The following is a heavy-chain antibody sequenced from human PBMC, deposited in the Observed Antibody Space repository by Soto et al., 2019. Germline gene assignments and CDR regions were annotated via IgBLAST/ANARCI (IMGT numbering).Heavy chain of an antibody. CDR2: IWYDGSNK. D-gene: IGHD3-9*01. V-gene: IGHV3-33*01. CDR1: GFTFSSYG. CDR3: ARGGVDFDWLLSSYYYGMDV. Sequence: QVQLVESGGGVVQPGRSLRLSCAASGFTFSSYGMHWVRQAPGKGLEWVAVIWYDGSNKYYADSVKGRFTISRDNSKNTLYLQMNSRRAEDTAVYYCARGGVDFDWLLSSYYYGMDVWGQGTTVTVSS. J-gene: IGHJ6*02.